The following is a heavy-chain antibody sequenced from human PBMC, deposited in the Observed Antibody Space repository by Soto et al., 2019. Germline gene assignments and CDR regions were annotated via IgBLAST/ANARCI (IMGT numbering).Heavy chain of an antibody. CDR1: GGSFSGYY. CDR3: ARGRGDGYNPRIYYYYSYGRDV. Sequence: SETLSLTCAVYGGSFSGYYWSWIRQPPGKGLEWIGEINHSGSTNYNPSLKSRVTISVDTSKNQFSLKLSSVTAADTAVYYCARGRGDGYNPRIYYYYSYGRDVWGQGTTVTVSS. D-gene: IGHD5-12*01. J-gene: IGHJ6*02. V-gene: IGHV4-34*01. CDR2: INHSGST.